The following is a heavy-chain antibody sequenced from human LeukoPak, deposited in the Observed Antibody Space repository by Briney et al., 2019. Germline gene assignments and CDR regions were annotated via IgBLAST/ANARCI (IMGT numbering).Heavy chain of an antibody. CDR1: GGSISSGDYY. J-gene: IGHJ5*02. CDR3: ARDRRFDP. Sequence: TSETLSLTCTVSGGSISSGDYYWSWIRQPPGKGLEWLGYIYYSGSTYYNPSLKSRVTISVDTSKNQFSLKLSSVTAADTAVYYCARDRRFDPWGQGTLVTVSS. V-gene: IGHV4-30-4*08. CDR2: IYYSGST.